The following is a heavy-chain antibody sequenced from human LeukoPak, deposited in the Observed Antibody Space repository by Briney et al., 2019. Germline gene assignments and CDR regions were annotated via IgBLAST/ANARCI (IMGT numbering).Heavy chain of an antibody. Sequence: GGSLRLSCAASGFTFSSYGMHWVRQAPGKGLEWVAFIRYDGSNKYYADSVKGRFTISRDNSKNTLYLQMNSLRAEDTAVYYCAKELVGAKSRRVYYYYYMDVWGKGTTVTVSS. V-gene: IGHV3-30*02. D-gene: IGHD1-26*01. CDR1: GFTFSSYG. J-gene: IGHJ6*03. CDR2: IRYDGSNK. CDR3: AKELVGAKSRRVYYYYYMDV.